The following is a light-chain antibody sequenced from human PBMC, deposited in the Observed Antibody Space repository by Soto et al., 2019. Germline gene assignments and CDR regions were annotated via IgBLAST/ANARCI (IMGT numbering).Light chain of an antibody. Sequence: QSVLTQPASVSGSPGQSITISCTGTSSDVGGYNYVSWYQQHPGKAPKLMIYDVSYRPSGVSDRFSGSKSGNTDSLTISGLQSEDEADYYCDSYTSGSSYVFGTGTKLTVL. J-gene: IGLJ1*01. CDR2: DVS. CDR1: SSDVGGYNY. CDR3: DSYTSGSSYV. V-gene: IGLV2-14*01.